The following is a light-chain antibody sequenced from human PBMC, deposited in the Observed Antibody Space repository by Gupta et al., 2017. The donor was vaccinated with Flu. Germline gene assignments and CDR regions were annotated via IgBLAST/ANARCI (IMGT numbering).Light chain of an antibody. J-gene: IGLJ1*01. CDR1: ALPKQY. V-gene: IGLV3-25*02. Sequence: SYELTQPPSLSVSPGQTATITCSGDALPKQYACWYQQKPGQAPVLVIYNDSERPSGIPERFSGSGSGTTVTLTISGVQAEDEADYYCQSADSSGTYAFGTGTKVSVL. CDR3: QSADSSGTYA. CDR2: NDS.